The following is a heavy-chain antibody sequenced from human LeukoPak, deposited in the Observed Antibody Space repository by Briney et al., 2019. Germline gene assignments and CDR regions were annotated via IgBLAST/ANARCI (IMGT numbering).Heavy chain of an antibody. V-gene: IGHV4-61*02. CDR3: ARSNCGPCVGHFDY. J-gene: IGHJ4*02. CDR1: GYSISSGYY. Sequence: SETLSLTCAVSGYSISSGYYWSWIRQPAGKGLEWIGRIYTSGSTNYNPSLKSRVTISVDTSKNQFSLKLSSVTAADTAVYYCARSNCGPCVGHFDYWGQGTLVTVSS. D-gene: IGHD2-21*01. CDR2: IYTSGST.